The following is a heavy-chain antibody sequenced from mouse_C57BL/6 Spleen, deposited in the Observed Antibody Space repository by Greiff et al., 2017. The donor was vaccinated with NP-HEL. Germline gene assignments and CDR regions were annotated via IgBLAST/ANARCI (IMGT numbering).Heavy chain of an antibody. D-gene: IGHD3-3*01. CDR1: GFTFSSYA. Sequence: EVQGVESGGGLVKPGGSLKLSCAASGFTFSSYAMSWVRQTPEKRLEWVATISDGGSYTYYPDNVKGRFTISRDNAKNNLYLQMSHLKSEDTAMYYCARARAAQGFAYWGQGTLVTVSA. J-gene: IGHJ3*01. CDR2: ISDGGSYT. V-gene: IGHV5-4*01. CDR3: ARARAAQGFAY.